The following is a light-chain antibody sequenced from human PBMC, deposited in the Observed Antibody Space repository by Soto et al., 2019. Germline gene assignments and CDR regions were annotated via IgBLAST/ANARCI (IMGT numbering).Light chain of an antibody. CDR1: SSNIGSNT. Sequence: QSVLTQPRSASGTPGQRVTISCYGSSSNIGSNTVNWYQQLPGTAPKLLIYSNNQRPSGVPDRFSGSKSGTSASLAISGLQSEDEADYYCAAWDDSLNGPYVFGTGTKVTVL. CDR3: AAWDDSLNGPYV. J-gene: IGLJ1*01. V-gene: IGLV1-44*01. CDR2: SNN.